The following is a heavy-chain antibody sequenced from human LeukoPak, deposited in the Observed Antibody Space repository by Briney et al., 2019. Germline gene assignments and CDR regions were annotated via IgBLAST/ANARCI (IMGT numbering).Heavy chain of an antibody. CDR1: GASISSSNYY. CDR3: AKSNGYGLIDY. Sequence: SETLSLTCAVSGASISSSNYYWGWVRQSPGKGLEWIGNIYSSGNTYYNASLKSRVTMYIDTSKNQFSLKLSSVTAADTAMYYCAKSNGYGLIDYWGQGTLVTVSS. J-gene: IGHJ4*02. V-gene: IGHV4-39*01. D-gene: IGHD5-12*01. CDR2: IYSSGNT.